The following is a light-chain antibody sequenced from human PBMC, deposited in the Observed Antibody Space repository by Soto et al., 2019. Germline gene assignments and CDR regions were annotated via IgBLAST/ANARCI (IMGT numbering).Light chain of an antibody. J-gene: IGLJ2*01. CDR3: SSYTSSGTLVV. V-gene: IGLV2-14*01. CDR2: EVS. Sequence: QSALTQPASVSGSPGQSITIPCTGTSSDIGGYKYVSWYQQHPGKAPKLMIFEVSNRPSGVSNRFSGSKSGNTASLTISGLQADDEADYYCSSYTSSGTLVVFGGGTKLTVL. CDR1: SSDIGGYKY.